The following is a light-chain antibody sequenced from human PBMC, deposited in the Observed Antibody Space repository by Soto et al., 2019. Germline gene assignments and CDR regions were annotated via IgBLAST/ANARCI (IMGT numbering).Light chain of an antibody. V-gene: IGKV3-20*01. CDR2: GAS. J-gene: IGKJ1*01. CDR3: QQYGSSRT. Sequence: EIVLTQSPGTLSLSPGERATLSCRASQSVSNNYLAWYQQKPGQAPRRLIYGASSRATGIPDRFSGSGSGTDFTLTISRLEPEDFAVYYCQQYGSSRTFGQGTKVDIK. CDR1: QSVSNNY.